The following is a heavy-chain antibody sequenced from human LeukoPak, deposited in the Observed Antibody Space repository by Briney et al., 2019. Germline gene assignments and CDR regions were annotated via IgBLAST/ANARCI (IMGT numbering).Heavy chain of an antibody. J-gene: IGHJ4*02. V-gene: IGHV4-59*13. D-gene: IGHD2-8*02. CDR2: VHYNGNT. Sequence: PSETLSLTCSVSGGSISTYYWTWIRQSPGKGLEWIGNVHYNGNTYYNPSLKSRLTISVVTSKNQFSLKLNSVTAADTAVYYCARDRTGGPDIWGQGTLVTVSS. CDR1: GGSISTYY. CDR3: ARDRTGGPDI.